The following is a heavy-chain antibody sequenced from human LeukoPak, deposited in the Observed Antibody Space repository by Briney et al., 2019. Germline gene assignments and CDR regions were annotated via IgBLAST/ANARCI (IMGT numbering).Heavy chain of an antibody. Sequence: SETLSLTCAVYGGSFSGYSWSWIRQPPGKGLEWIGYIYHSGSTYYNPSLKSRVTISVDGSKNQFSLKLSSVTAADTAVYYCARGHPYYYDSSGYYCDAFDIWGQGTMVTVSS. D-gene: IGHD3-22*01. CDR3: ARGHPYYYDSSGYYCDAFDI. CDR1: GGSFSGYS. V-gene: IGHV4-30-2*01. J-gene: IGHJ3*02. CDR2: IYHSGST.